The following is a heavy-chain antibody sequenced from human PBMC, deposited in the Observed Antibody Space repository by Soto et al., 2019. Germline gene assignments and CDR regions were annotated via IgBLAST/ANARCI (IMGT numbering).Heavy chain of an antibody. Sequence: QVQLQESGPGLVKPSETLSLTCTVSGGSISSYYWSCIRQPPGKGLEWIGYIYYSGSTNYNPSLKSRVTIPVDTSKNQFSLKLSSVTAADTAVYYCATQKGYCSSTSCYYYGMDVWGQGTTVTVSS. D-gene: IGHD2-2*01. CDR2: IYYSGST. CDR1: GGSISSYY. CDR3: ATQKGYCSSTSCYYYGMDV. J-gene: IGHJ6*02. V-gene: IGHV4-59*01.